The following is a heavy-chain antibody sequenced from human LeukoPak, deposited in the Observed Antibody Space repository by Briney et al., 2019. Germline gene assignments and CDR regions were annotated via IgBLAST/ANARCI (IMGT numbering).Heavy chain of an antibody. CDR1: GFTFEDYA. Sequence: VRSLRLSCAASGFTFEDYAMRWVRQAPGKGLEWVSGISWNSGTIGYADSVKGRFTISRDNAKNSLYLQMDSLRAEDTALYYCAKENYGSGSFYYFDYWGQGTLVTVSS. CDR2: ISWNSGTI. V-gene: IGHV3-9*01. CDR3: AKENYGSGSFYYFDY. J-gene: IGHJ4*02. D-gene: IGHD3-10*01.